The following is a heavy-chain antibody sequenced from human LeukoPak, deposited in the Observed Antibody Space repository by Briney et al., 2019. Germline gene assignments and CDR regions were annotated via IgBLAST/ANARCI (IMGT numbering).Heavy chain of an antibody. Sequence: SETLSLTCTVSGDSISSSSYSWGWIRQPPGKGLEWIGIIYYSGSTYYNPSLKSRVTISVDTSKNQFSLRLSSVTAADTAVYYFAESRRRIETFDYWGQGTLVTVSS. D-gene: IGHD5-24*01. V-gene: IGHV4-39*01. CDR2: IYYSGST. J-gene: IGHJ4*02. CDR1: GDSISSSSYS. CDR3: AESRRRIETFDY.